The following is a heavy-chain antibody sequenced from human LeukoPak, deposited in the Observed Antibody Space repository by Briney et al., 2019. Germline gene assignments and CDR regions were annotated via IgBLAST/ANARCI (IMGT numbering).Heavy chain of an antibody. D-gene: IGHD2-2*01. V-gene: IGHV4-34*01. CDR1: GGSFSGYY. Sequence: SETLSLTCAVYGGSFSGYYWSWIHQPPGKGLEWIWEINHSGSTNYNPSLKSRVTISVDTSKNQFSLKLSSVTAADTAVYYCARPRSRRYCSSTSCYAISAFDIWGQGTMVTVSS. CDR3: ARPRSRRYCSSTSCYAISAFDI. J-gene: IGHJ3*02. CDR2: INHSGST.